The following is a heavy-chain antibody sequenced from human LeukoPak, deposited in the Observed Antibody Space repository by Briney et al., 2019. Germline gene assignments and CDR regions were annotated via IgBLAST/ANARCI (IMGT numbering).Heavy chain of an antibody. D-gene: IGHD1-26*01. CDR2: IYTSGST. V-gene: IGHV4-4*07. CDR3: AGKTYYQTGPSPDY. J-gene: IGHJ4*02. Sequence: PSETLSLTCTVSGGSISSYYWSWIRQPAGKGLEWIGRIYTSGSTNYNPSLKSRVTISVDTSKNQFSLKLSSVTAADTAVYYCAGKTYYQTGPSPDYWGQGTLVTVSS. CDR1: GGSISSYY.